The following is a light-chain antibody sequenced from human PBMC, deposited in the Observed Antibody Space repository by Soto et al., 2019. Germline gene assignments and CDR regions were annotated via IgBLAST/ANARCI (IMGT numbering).Light chain of an antibody. CDR2: GAS. Sequence: EIVMTQSPATLSVSPGERATLSCRASQSVSSNLAWYQQKPGQAPRLLIYGASTRATGIPARFSGSGSGTEFTLTTSSLQSEDFATYYCQQSYSTPLTFGGGTKV. J-gene: IGKJ4*01. V-gene: IGKV3-15*01. CDR3: QQSYSTPLT. CDR1: QSVSSN.